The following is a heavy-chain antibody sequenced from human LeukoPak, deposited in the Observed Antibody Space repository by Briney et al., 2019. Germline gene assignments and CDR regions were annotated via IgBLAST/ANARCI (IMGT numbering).Heavy chain of an antibody. CDR2: INPNSGGT. V-gene: IGHV1-2*02. CDR1: GYTFTGYY. Sequence: ASVKVSCKASGYTFTGYYMHWVRQAPGQGLEWMGWINPNSGGTNYAQKFQGRVTMTRDTSISTAYMELSRLRSDDTAVYYCARGGGGPLVWGTLGAFDYWGQGTLVTVSS. D-gene: IGHD3-16*01. CDR3: ARGGGGPLVWGTLGAFDY. J-gene: IGHJ4*02.